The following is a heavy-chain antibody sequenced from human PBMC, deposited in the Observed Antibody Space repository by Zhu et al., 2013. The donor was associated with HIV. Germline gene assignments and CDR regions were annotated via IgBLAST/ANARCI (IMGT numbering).Heavy chain of an antibody. D-gene: IGHD3-10*01. Sequence: QVQLQESGPGLVKPSQTLSLTCTVSGGSISSGGYYWSWIRQHPGKGLEWIGYIYYSGSTSYNPSLKSRLTISVDTSKNQFSLKLSSVTAADTAVYYCARATMVQRVITSFQHWGPGATRGHRLL. CDR1: GGSISSGGYY. J-gene: IGHJ1*01. V-gene: IGHV4-31*03. CDR2: IYYSGST. CDR3: ARATMVQRVITSFQH.